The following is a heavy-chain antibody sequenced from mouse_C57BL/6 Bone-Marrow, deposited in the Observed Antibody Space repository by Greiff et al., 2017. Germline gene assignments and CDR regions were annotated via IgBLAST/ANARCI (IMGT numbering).Heavy chain of an antibody. Sequence: QVQLQQSGAELVRPGASVTLSCKASGYTFTDYEMHWVKQTPVHGLEWIGAIDPETGGTAYNQKFKGKGILTADKSSSTAYMELRSLTSEDSAFDYCTRWWVLRYFDVWGTGTTVTVSS. V-gene: IGHV1-15*01. CDR2: IDPETGGT. D-gene: IGHD2-3*01. J-gene: IGHJ1*03. CDR3: TRWWVLRYFDV. CDR1: GYTFTDYE.